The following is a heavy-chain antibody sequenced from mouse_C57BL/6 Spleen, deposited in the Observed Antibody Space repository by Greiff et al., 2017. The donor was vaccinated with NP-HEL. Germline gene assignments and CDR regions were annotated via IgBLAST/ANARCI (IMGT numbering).Heavy chain of an antibody. Sequence: QVQLQQPGAELVKPGASVKLSCKASGYTFTSYWMHWVKQRPGQGLEWIGMIHPNSGSTNYNEKFKSKATLTVDKSSSTAYMQLSSLTSEDSAVYYCAREGYYGSSGYFDDWGQGTTLTVSS. CDR3: AREGYYGSSGYFDD. D-gene: IGHD1-1*01. CDR2: IHPNSGST. J-gene: IGHJ2*01. CDR1: GYTFTSYW. V-gene: IGHV1-64*01.